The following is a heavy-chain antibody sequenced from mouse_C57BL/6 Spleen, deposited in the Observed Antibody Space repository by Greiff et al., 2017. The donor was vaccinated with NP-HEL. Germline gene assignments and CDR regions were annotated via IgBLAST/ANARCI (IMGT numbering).Heavy chain of an antibody. CDR1: GFTFSSYG. CDR3: ARPDSSGYPDY. J-gene: IGHJ2*01. CDR2: ICSGGSYT. Sequence: EVKLVESGGDLVKPGGSLKLSCAASGFTFSSYGMSWVRQTPDKRLEWVATICSGGSYTYYPDSVKGRFTISRDNAKNTLYLQMSSLKSEDTAMYYCARPDSSGYPDYWGQGTTLTVSS. D-gene: IGHD3-2*02. V-gene: IGHV5-6*02.